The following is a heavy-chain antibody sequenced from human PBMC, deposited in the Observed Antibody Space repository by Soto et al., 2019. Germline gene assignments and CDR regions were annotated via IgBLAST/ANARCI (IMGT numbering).Heavy chain of an antibody. V-gene: IGHV1-18*01. CDR2: ISGYNGNA. J-gene: IGHJ5*01. CDR1: GYTFSSHG. CDR3: AREGSYGWYDC. Sequence: QVQLVQSGAEVRKPGASVKVSCKASGYTFSSHGIIWVRQAPGQGLEWMGWISGYNGNAKNAQRFQGRVTMTTDTSTSTVYMDLRSLGFDDSAVYYCAREGSYGWYDCWGQGTLVTVSS. D-gene: IGHD2-15*01.